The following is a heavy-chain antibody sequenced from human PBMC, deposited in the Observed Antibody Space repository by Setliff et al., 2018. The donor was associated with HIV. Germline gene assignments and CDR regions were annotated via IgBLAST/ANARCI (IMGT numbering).Heavy chain of an antibody. CDR3: ARDHCSSAGCYEYSYYGMDV. D-gene: IGHD2-2*01. CDR1: GGAFISHT. Sequence: ASVKVSCKASGGAFISHTFTWVRQAPGQGLEWMGWINPNSGGTTDAHKFKGRVTMTRDTSISTAYREVSRLRSDDTAVYYCARDHCSSAGCYEYSYYGMDVWGQGTTVTVSS. J-gene: IGHJ6*02. V-gene: IGHV1-2*07. CDR2: INPNSGGT.